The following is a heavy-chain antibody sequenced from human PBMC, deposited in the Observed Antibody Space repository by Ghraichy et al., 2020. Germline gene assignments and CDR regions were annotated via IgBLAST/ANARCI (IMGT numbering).Heavy chain of an antibody. CDR1: GFTFSSYW. V-gene: IGHV3-7*01. J-gene: IGHJ3*02. CDR2: IKQDGSEK. Sequence: GGYLRLSCAASGFTFSSYWMSWVRQAPGKGLEWVANIKQDGSEKYYVDSVKGRFTISRDNAKNSLYLQMNSLRAEDTAVYYCARESDLYAFDIWGQGTMVTVSS. CDR3: ARESDLYAFDI.